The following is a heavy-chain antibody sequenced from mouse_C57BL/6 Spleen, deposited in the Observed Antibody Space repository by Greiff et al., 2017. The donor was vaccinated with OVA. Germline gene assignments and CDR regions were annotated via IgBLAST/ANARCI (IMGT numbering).Heavy chain of an antibody. CDR3: ARAPIYSRAMDY. D-gene: IGHD2-12*01. V-gene: IGHV1-26*01. CDR1: GYTFTDYY. J-gene: IGHJ4*01. Sequence: EVQLQQSGPELVKPGASVKISCKASGYTFTDYYMNWVKQSHGKSLEWIGAINPNNGGTSYNQKFKGKATLTVDKSSSTAYMELRSLTSEDSAVYYCARAPIYSRAMDYWGQGTSVTVSS. CDR2: INPNNGGT.